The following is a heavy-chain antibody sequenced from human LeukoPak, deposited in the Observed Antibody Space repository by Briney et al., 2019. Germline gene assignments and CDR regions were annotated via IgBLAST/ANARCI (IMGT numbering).Heavy chain of an antibody. D-gene: IGHD3-22*01. CDR1: GFTLSTYE. J-gene: IGHJ4*02. CDR2: ISSSGSTV. Sequence: GGSLRLSCAASGFTLSTYEMTWVRQSPGKGLEWVTYISSSGSTVYYADSVKGRFTISRYNARNSLYLQMNSLRAEDTAVYYCARDNYDSSGPYYFDYWGQGTLVTVSS. V-gene: IGHV3-48*03. CDR3: ARDNYDSSGPYYFDY.